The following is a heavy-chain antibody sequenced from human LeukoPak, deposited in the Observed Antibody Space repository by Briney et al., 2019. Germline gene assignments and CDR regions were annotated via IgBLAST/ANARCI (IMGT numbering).Heavy chain of an antibody. D-gene: IGHD3-3*01. Sequence: PGGSLRLSCAASGFTFSNYAMSWVRQAPGKGLEWVSAISGSGGSTYYADSVKGRFTISRDNSKNTLYLQMNSLRAEDTAVYYCAKDWATPRYYDFWSGYYPSFFDYWGQGTLVTVSS. V-gene: IGHV3-23*01. CDR2: ISGSGGST. J-gene: IGHJ4*02. CDR3: AKDWATPRYYDFWSGYYPSFFDY. CDR1: GFTFSNYA.